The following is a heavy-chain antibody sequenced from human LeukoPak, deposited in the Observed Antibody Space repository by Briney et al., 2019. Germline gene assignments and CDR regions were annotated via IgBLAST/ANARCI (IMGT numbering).Heavy chain of an antibody. CDR1: GFTFSTYD. D-gene: IGHD3-9*01. CDR3: AKSGQRGRYFDYFLRD. CDR2: ISYDGSNK. V-gene: IGHV3-30*18. J-gene: IGHJ4*02. Sequence: GGSLRLSCAASGFTFSTYDMHWVRQAPGKGLEWVAVISYDGSNKYYADSVRGRFTIARDNSRNTLYLQIDTLRTEDTAVYYCAKSGQRGRYFDYFLRDWGQGTLVTVSS.